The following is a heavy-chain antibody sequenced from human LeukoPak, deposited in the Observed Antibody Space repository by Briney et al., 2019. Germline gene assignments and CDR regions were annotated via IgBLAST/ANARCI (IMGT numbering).Heavy chain of an antibody. V-gene: IGHV1-18*04. CDR2: ISAYNGNT. CDR1: GYTFTGYY. Sequence: GASVNVSCKASGYTFTGYYMHWVRQAPGQGLEWMGWISAYNGNTNYAQKLQGRVTMTTDTSTSTAYMELRSLRSDDTAVYYCARAMVRGVISQPFDYWGQGTLVTVSS. J-gene: IGHJ4*02. D-gene: IGHD3-10*01. CDR3: ARAMVRGVISQPFDY.